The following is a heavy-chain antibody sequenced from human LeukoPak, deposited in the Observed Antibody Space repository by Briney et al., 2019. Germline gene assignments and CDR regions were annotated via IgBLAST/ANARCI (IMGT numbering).Heavy chain of an antibody. CDR1: GFTFSSYA. V-gene: IGHV3-23*01. J-gene: IGHJ1*01. CDR2: ISGSGGST. D-gene: IGHD3-3*01. Sequence: GALRLSCAASGFTFSSYAMSWVRQAPGKGLEWVSAISGSGGSTYYADSVKGRFTISRDNSKNTLYLQMNSLRAEDTAVYYCAKGEIFGVVITLYFQHWGQGTLVTASS. CDR3: AKGEIFGVVITLYFQH.